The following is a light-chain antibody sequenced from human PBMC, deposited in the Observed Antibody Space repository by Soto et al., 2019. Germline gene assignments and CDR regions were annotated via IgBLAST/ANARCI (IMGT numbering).Light chain of an antibody. CDR3: QQGFSKPWT. V-gene: IGKV1-39*01. Sequence: DIHMTQSPSSLSASVGDRVTITCRASQTINKYLNWYQQNPGKAPKLLISATSSLQRGVPSRFSGTASGTDFILTINSLQPEDFATYLCQQGFSKPWTFGQGSKVEIK. J-gene: IGKJ1*01. CDR1: QTINKY. CDR2: ATS.